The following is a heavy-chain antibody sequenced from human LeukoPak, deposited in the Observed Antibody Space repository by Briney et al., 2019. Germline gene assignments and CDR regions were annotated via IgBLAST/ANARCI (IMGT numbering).Heavy chain of an antibody. CDR2: INWNGGST. D-gene: IGHD3-10*01. J-gene: IGHJ5*02. V-gene: IGHV3-20*01. CDR1: GFTFDDYG. Sequence: GGSLRLSCVASGFTFDDYGIGWVRQAPGKGLEWVSGINWNGGSTDYADSVKGRFTISRDNAKNSVYLQMSSLRVEDTALYHCVLTSGSGSYRGYLNHWGQGTLVTVSS. CDR3: VLTSGSGSYRGYLNH.